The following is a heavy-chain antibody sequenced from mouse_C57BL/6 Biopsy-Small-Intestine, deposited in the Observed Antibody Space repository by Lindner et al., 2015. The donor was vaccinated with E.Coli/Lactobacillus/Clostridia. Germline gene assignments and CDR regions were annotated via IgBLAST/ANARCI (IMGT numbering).Heavy chain of an antibody. CDR2: IGPYNGNA. V-gene: IGHV1-85*01. CDR3: ARGAQTADY. J-gene: IGHJ4*01. D-gene: IGHD4-1*01. CDR1: GYIFTTYA. Sequence: SVKVSCKASGYIFTTYAISWVRQAPGQGLEWVGWIGPYNGNANYAQKFQGRITMTTDTSTSTAYLELASLRSDDTAVYYCARGAQTADYWGQGTLVTVSS.